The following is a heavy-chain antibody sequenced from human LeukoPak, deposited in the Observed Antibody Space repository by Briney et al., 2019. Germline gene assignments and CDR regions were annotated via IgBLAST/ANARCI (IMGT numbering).Heavy chain of an antibody. V-gene: IGHV4-59*01. CDR1: GGSMKNYY. J-gene: IGHJ5*02. CDR3: AGGIGYATSPADH. D-gene: IGHD6-13*01. Sequence: KASETLSLTCTVSGGSMKNYYWSWIRQPPGKGLEWIGYIHDTRGTNYNPCLKSRVTMSLDTSKNHFSLSLNSVTAADTAVYFCAGGIGYATSPADHLGQGTLVIVSS. CDR2: IHDTRGT.